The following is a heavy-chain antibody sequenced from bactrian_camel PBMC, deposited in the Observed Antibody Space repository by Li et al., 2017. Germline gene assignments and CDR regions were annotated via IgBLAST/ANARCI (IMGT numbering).Heavy chain of an antibody. CDR2: IDSDGST. D-gene: IGHD1*01. CDR1: LVSYRTYC. Sequence: VQLVESGGGSVQAGGTLRLSCVASLVSYRTYCMGWFRQEPGQERVAVAAIDSDGSTGYADSVKGRFTISRDNAKNTLYLQLNSLKTEDTAMYYCLRGRSMSVVPSPLSQGTQVTVS. J-gene: IGHJ4*01. V-gene: IGHV3S55*01.